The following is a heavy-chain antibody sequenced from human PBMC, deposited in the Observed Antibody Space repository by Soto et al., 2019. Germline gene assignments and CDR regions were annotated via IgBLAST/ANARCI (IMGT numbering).Heavy chain of an antibody. CDR1: GFTFSSYG. J-gene: IGHJ4*02. D-gene: IGHD2-15*01. CDR2: ISYDGSNK. Sequence: GGSLRLSCAASGFTFSSYGMHWVRQAPGKGLEWVAVISYDGSNKYYADSVKGRFTISRDNSKNTLYLQMNSLRAEDTAVYYCAKRKDQGTQWCWYWGQGTLVTVSS. CDR3: AKRKDQGTQWCWY. V-gene: IGHV3-30*18.